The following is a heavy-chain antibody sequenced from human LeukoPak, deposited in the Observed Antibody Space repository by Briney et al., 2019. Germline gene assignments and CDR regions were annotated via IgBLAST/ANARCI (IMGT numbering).Heavy chain of an antibody. CDR2: ISSSSSSI. J-gene: IGHJ6*03. CDR3: AREHSGYDFPGRDYYYMDV. D-gene: IGHD5-12*01. Sequence: GGSLRLSCAASGFTFSTYNMNWVRQAPGKGLEWVSYISSSSSSIYYADSVKGRFTISRDNAKNSLYLQMNSLRAEDTAVYYCAREHSGYDFPGRDYYYMDVWGKGTTVTVSS. V-gene: IGHV3-48*01. CDR1: GFTFSTYN.